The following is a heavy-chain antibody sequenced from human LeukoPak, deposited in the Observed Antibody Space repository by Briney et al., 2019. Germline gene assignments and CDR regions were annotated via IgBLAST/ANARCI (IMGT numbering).Heavy chain of an antibody. CDR2: IYSGDTT. Sequence: PGGSLRLSCAASGFTVSSNYMSWVRQAPGKGLEWVSVIYSGDTTYYADSVKGRFTISRDNSKNTLYLQMNSLRAEDTSVYYCVGGFYYDSSGLGDYWGQGTLVTVSS. CDR3: VGGFYYDSSGLGDY. V-gene: IGHV3-66*01. D-gene: IGHD3-22*01. J-gene: IGHJ4*02. CDR1: GFTVSSNY.